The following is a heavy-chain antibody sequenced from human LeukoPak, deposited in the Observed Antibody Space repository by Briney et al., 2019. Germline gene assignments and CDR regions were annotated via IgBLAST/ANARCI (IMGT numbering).Heavy chain of an antibody. D-gene: IGHD1-26*01. CDR2: ISSSSSYI. Sequence: GGSLRLSCAASGFTFSSYSMNWVRQAPGKGLEWVSSISSSSSYIYYADSVKGRFTISRDNDKNSLYLQMNSLRAEDTAVYYCARDRSSGTLDDAFHIWGQGPMVPVSS. CDR3: ARDRSSGTLDDAFHI. CDR1: GFTFSSYS. V-gene: IGHV3-21*01. J-gene: IGHJ3*02.